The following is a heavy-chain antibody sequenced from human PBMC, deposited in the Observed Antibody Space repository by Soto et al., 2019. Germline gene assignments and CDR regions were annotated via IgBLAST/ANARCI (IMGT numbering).Heavy chain of an antibody. Sequence: AFLRLCDGSYVVSGGGYALGGVRQTQGKGLEWISGVSGGGTSTYYADSVKGRFTISRDNSKNTLYLQMNSLRAEDTAVYYCARPSGRYLWDDFAYWGQGTLVTGSS. CDR2: VSGGGTST. V-gene: IGHV3-23*01. D-gene: IGHD1-26*01. CDR3: ARPSGRYLWDDFAY. CDR1: VVSGGGYA. J-gene: IGHJ4*02.